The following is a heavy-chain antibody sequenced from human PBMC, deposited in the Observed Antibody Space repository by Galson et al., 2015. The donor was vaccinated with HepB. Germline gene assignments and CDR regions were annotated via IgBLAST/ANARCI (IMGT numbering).Heavy chain of an antibody. CDR3: ARVETYYDSSGSYGMDV. CDR2: ISAYNGNT. Sequence: SVKVSCKASGYTFTSYGISWVRQAPGQGLEWMGWISAYNGNTNYAQKLQGRVTMTTDTSTSTAYMELRSLRSDDTAVYYCARVETYYDSSGSYGMDVWGQGTTVTVSS. CDR1: GYTFTSYG. V-gene: IGHV1-18*04. J-gene: IGHJ6*02. D-gene: IGHD3-22*01.